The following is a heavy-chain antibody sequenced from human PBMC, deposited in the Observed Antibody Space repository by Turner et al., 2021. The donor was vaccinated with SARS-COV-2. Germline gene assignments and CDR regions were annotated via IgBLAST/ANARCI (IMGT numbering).Heavy chain of an antibody. CDR1: VGPTSSSSFH. Sequence: QLHLQDPGPGLVKPSETLSSTGIVPVGPTSSSSFHWAWIRRPPGKGLEWIGNIYYSGSTYYNPSLKSRVTISVDTSKSQFSLKLGSVTAADTAVYYCASPVVVTANPNDCGMDVWGQGTTVTVSS. V-gene: IGHV4-39*01. CDR2: IYYSGST. J-gene: IGHJ6*02. CDR3: ASPVVVTANPNDCGMDV. D-gene: IGHD2-21*02.